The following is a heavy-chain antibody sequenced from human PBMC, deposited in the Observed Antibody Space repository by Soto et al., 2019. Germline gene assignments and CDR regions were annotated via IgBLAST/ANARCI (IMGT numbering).Heavy chain of an antibody. V-gene: IGHV3-30-3*01. CDR1: GFTFSSYA. D-gene: IGHD6-19*01. J-gene: IGHJ4*02. Sequence: QVQLVESGGGVVQPGRSLRLSCAASGFTFSSYAMHWVRQAPGKGLEWVAVISYDGSNKYYADSVKGRFTISRDNSKNTLYLQMNSLRAEDTAVYYCARDVSVAGTDFDYWGQGTLVTVSS. CDR3: ARDVSVAGTDFDY. CDR2: ISYDGSNK.